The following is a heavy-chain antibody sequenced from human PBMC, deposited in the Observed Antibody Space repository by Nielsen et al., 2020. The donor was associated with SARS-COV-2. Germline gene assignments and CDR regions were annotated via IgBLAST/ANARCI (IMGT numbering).Heavy chain of an antibody. V-gene: IGHV5-51*01. J-gene: IGHJ6*03. Sequence: GESLKISCEASGYRFTSYWIAWVRQTPGKGLEWMGLIYTADSDTKYSPSIQDQVTISADKSITTAYLQWSSLKASDTAIYYCARHGYCRNDSCSIDVWGKGTTVTVS. CDR2: IYTADSDT. CDR1: GYRFTSYW. CDR3: ARHGYCRNDSCSIDV. D-gene: IGHD5-12*01.